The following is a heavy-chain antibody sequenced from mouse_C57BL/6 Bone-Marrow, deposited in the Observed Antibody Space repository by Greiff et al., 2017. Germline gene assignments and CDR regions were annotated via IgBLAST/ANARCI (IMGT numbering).Heavy chain of an antibody. D-gene: IGHD1-1*01. V-gene: IGHV5-6*02. Sequence: DVTLVESGGDLVKPGGSLKLSCAASGFTFRSYGMSWVRPTPDKRLEWVATISSGGSYTYYPDSVKGRFTISRDNAKNTLYLQMSSLKSEDTAMYYCARLPEYYGSSYGWFAYWGQGTLVTVSA. CDR2: ISSGGSYT. CDR1: GFTFRSYG. CDR3: ARLPEYYGSSYGWFAY. J-gene: IGHJ3*01.